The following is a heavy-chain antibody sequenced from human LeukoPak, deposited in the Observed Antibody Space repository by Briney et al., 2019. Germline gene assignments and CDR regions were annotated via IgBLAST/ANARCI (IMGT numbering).Heavy chain of an antibody. Sequence: GGSLRLSCAASGFTFSSYWMHWVRQAPGKGLVWVSRINSDGSSTSYADSVKGRFTISRDNAKNTLYLQMNSLRAEDAAVYYCAKDYYGGHSYGPFDYWGQGTLVTVSS. CDR2: INSDGSST. D-gene: IGHD5-18*01. CDR3: AKDYYGGHSYGPFDY. J-gene: IGHJ4*02. V-gene: IGHV3-74*01. CDR1: GFTFSSYW.